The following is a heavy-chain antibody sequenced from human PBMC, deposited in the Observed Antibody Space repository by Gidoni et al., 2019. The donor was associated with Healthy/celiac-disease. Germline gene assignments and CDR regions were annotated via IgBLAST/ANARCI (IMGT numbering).Heavy chain of an antibody. CDR1: GGSISSSSYY. CDR3: ARDYSWPLGYFQH. J-gene: IGHJ1*01. V-gene: IGHV4-39*07. CDR2: IYYSGST. D-gene: IGHD5-18*01. Sequence: QLQLQESGPGLGKHSETLSLTCTVSGGSISSSSYYWGWIRQPPGKGLEWIGSIYYSGSTYYNPSLKSRVTISVDTSKNQFSLKLSSVTAADTAVYYCARDYSWPLGYFQHWGQGTLVTVSS.